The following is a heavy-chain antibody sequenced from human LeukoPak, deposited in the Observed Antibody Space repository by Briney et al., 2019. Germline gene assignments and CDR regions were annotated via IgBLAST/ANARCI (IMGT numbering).Heavy chain of an antibody. J-gene: IGHJ4*02. V-gene: IGHV3-23*01. CDR2: ISGSGSST. CDR3: AKHSSEMATITH. Sequence: GGSLRLSCAASGFTFSSYAMSWVRQAPGKGLEWVSVISGSGSSTYHADSVKGRFTISRDNSKTTVYLQMNSLRADDTAVYYCAKHSSEMATITHWGQGTLVTVSS. CDR1: GFTFSSYA. D-gene: IGHD5-24*01.